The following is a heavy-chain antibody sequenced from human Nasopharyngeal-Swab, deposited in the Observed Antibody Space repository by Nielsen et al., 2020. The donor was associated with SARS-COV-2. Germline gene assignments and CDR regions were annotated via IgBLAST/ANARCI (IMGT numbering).Heavy chain of an antibody. CDR3: ARDLGLQYCSGRSCPLRD. J-gene: IGHJ4*02. V-gene: IGHV1-69*04. D-gene: IGHD2-15*01. CDR2: IIPILDIP. Sequence: WVREAPRQGLEWMGRIIPILDIPNYAPSFQDRVTITADKSTSTAYMELSSLRSEDTAVYFCARDLGLQYCSGRSCPLRDWGQGTLVTVSS.